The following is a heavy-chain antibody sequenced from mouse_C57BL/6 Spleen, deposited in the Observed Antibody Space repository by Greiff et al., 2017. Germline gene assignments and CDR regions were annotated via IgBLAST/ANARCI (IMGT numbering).Heavy chain of an antibody. Sequence: EVKLMESGGGLVKPGGSLKLSCAASGFTFSDYGMHWVRQAPEKGLEWVAYISSGSSTIYYADTVKGRITISRDNAKNTLFLQMTSLRSEDTAMYYCAKTNSHWYFDVWGTGTTVTVSS. J-gene: IGHJ1*03. V-gene: IGHV5-17*01. CDR1: GFTFSDYG. CDR3: AKTNSHWYFDV. CDR2: ISSGSSTI. D-gene: IGHD1-3*01.